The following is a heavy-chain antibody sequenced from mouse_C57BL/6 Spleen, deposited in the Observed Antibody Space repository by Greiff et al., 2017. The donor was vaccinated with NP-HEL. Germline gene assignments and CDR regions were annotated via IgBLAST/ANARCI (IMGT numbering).Heavy chain of an antibody. J-gene: IGHJ3*01. Sequence: VQLQESGPELVKPGASVKISCKASGYAFSSSWMNWVKQRPGKGLEWIGRIYPGDGDTNYNGKFKGKATLTADKSSSTAYMQLSSLTSEDSAVYCCARDSSGSLAYWGQGTLVTVSA. CDR1: GYAFSSSW. CDR2: IYPGDGDT. D-gene: IGHD3-2*02. CDR3: ARDSSGSLAY. V-gene: IGHV1-82*01.